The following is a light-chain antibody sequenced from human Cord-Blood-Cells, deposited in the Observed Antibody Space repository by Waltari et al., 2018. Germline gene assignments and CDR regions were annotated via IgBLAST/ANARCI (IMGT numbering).Light chain of an antibody. Sequence: QSALTHPASVSGSPAQSITISCAGSSSDVGSYNLVSWYQQHPGKAPKLMIYEGSKRPAGVSNRFSGSKSGNTAALTISGLQAEDEAYYYCCSYAGSSTSVFGGVTKLTVL. CDR2: EGS. J-gene: IGLJ3*02. V-gene: IGLV2-23*01. CDR1: SSDVGSYNL. CDR3: CSYAGSSTSV.